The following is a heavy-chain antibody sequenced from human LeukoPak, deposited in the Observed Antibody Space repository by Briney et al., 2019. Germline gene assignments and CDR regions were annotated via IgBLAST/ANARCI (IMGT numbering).Heavy chain of an antibody. CDR1: GGTFSSYA. CDR3: ARVLNTNYYDSSGYPGAFDI. Sequence: GSSVKVSCKASGGTFSSYAISWVRQAPGQGLEWMGGIIPIFGTANYAQKFQGRVTITADESTSTAYMELSSLRSEDTAVYYCARVLNTNYYDSSGYPGAFDIWGQGTMVTVSS. CDR2: IIPIFGTA. V-gene: IGHV1-69*01. D-gene: IGHD3-22*01. J-gene: IGHJ3*02.